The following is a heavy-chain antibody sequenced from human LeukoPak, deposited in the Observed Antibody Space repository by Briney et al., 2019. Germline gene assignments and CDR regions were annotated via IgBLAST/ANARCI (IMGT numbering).Heavy chain of an antibody. Sequence: GGSLRLSCAASGFTFSNYAMSWVRQAPGKGLEWVSGISGNGDNTHYADSVKGRFTISRDNSKNTLFVQVNSLGTEDTAAYYCAKGSYYDSSGSFYFDYWGQGTPVTVSS. CDR2: ISGNGDNT. CDR1: GFTFSNYA. CDR3: AKGSYYDSSGSFYFDY. D-gene: IGHD3-22*01. J-gene: IGHJ4*02. V-gene: IGHV3-23*01.